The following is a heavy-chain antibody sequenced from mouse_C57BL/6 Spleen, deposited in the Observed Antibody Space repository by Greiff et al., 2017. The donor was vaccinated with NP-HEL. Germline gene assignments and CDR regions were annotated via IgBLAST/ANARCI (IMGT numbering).Heavy chain of an antibody. D-gene: IGHD2-3*01. Sequence: EVQLVESGGGLVKPGGSLKLSCAASGFTFSSYAMSWVRQTPEKRLEWVATISDGGSYTYYLDNVKGRFTISRDNAKNNLYLQMSHLKSEATAMYYCARAPSYDGYPWFAYWGQGTLVTVAA. J-gene: IGHJ3*01. V-gene: IGHV5-4*01. CDR2: ISDGGSYT. CDR3: ARAPSYDGYPWFAY. CDR1: GFTFSSYA.